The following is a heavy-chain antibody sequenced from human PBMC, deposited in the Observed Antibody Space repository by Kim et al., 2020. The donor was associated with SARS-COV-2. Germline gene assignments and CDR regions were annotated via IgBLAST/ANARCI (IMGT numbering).Heavy chain of an antibody. D-gene: IGHD6-13*01. CDR1: GFTFSSYG. CDR2: IWYDGSNK. CDR3: AKAPRAAAGYNWFDP. J-gene: IGHJ5*02. Sequence: GGSLRLSCAASGFTFSSYGMHWVRQAPGKGLEWVAVIWYDGSNKYYADSVKGRFTISRDNSKNTLYLQMNSLRAEDTAVYYCAKAPRAAAGYNWFDPWGQGTLVTVSS. V-gene: IGHV3-33*06.